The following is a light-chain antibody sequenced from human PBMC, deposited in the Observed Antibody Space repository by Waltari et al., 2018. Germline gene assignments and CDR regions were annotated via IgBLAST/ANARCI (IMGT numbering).Light chain of an antibody. CDR3: SSYTSSSTPVV. CDR2: EVS. Sequence: QSALTQPASVSGSPGPSLTLSRTRTSGALGVYNAVPWYQQLPGKAPKLMIYEVSNRPSGVSNRFSGSKSGNTASLTISGLQAEDEADYYCSSYTSSSTPVVFGGGTKLTVL. V-gene: IGLV2-14*01. J-gene: IGLJ2*01. CDR1: SGALGVYNA.